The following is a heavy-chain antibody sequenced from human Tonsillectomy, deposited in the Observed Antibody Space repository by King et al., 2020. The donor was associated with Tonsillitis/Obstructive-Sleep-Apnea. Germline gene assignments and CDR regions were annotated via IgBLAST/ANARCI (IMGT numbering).Heavy chain of an antibody. Sequence: QLVQSGAEVKKPGESLKISCKGSGYSFTSYWIGWVRQMPGKGLEWMGIIYPGDSETRYSPSFQGQVTISADKSISTAYLQWSSLKASDTAMYYCARRSPAYCGGDCYNDAFDIWGQGTMVTVSS. J-gene: IGHJ3*02. D-gene: IGHD2-21*02. CDR1: GYSFTSYW. V-gene: IGHV5-51*03. CDR2: IYPGDSET. CDR3: ARRSPAYCGGDCYNDAFDI.